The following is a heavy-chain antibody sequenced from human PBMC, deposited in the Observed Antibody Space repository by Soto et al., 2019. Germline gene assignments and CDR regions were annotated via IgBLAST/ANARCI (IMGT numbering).Heavy chain of an antibody. D-gene: IGHD3-3*02. CDR1: GFTFSSYA. J-gene: IGHJ6*03. V-gene: IGHV3-23*01. CDR2: ISGSGGST. Sequence: EVQLLESGGGLVQPGGSLRLSCAASGFTFSSYAMSWVRQAPGKGLEWVSAISGSGGSTYYADSVKGRFTISRDNSKNTLYLQMISLRTDDTAVYYCAKFSPTPNYYYYYYMDVWGKGTTVTVSS. CDR3: AKFSPTPNYYYYYYMDV.